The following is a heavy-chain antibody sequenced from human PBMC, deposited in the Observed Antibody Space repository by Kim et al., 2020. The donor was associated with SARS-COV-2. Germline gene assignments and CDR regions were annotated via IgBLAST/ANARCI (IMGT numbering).Heavy chain of an antibody. V-gene: IGHV4-34*01. Sequence: KSRVTISVDTSKNQFSLQLRSVTAADTAVYYCARGPRIWFGELLDNWFDPWGQGTLVTVSS. D-gene: IGHD3-10*01. CDR3: ARGPRIWFGELLDNWFDP. J-gene: IGHJ5*02.